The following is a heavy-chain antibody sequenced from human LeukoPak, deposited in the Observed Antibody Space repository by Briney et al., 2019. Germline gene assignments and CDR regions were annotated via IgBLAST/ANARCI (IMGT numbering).Heavy chain of an antibody. D-gene: IGHD3-10*01. CDR1: GYTFTSYY. Sequence: GASVKVSCKASGYTFTSYYMHWVRQAPGQGLEWMGIINPSGGSTSYAQKFQGRVTMTRDTSISTAYMELSRLRSDDTAVYYCARDQGTMVRGVFDYWGQGTLVTVSS. CDR2: INPSGGST. V-gene: IGHV1-46*01. CDR3: ARDQGTMVRGVFDY. J-gene: IGHJ4*02.